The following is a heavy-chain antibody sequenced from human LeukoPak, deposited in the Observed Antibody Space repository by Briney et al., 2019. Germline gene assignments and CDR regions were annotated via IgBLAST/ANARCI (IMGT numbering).Heavy chain of an antibody. D-gene: IGHD5-24*01. Sequence: WSLRLSCAASGFTFSYYIMNWLRQAAGKGQELVSFISSSSSYIYYADSVKGRFTISRDNAKNSLYLQMNRLRVEDTAVYYCARGPLGGYNSAWFDPWGQGTLVTVSS. CDR3: ARGPLGGYNSAWFDP. V-gene: IGHV3-21*01. J-gene: IGHJ5*02. CDR2: ISSSSSYI. CDR1: GFTFSYYI.